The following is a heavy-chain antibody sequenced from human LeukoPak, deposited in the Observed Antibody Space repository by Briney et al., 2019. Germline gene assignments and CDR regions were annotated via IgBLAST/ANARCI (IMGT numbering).Heavy chain of an antibody. Sequence: GGSLRLSCAASGFTFSSYAMSWVRQAPGKGLEWVSAISGSGGSTYYADSVKGRFTVSRDNAKDSLYLQMNSLRAEDTAVYYCARALTTLTYEGYWGQGTLVTVSS. D-gene: IGHD1-1*01. V-gene: IGHV3-23*01. J-gene: IGHJ4*02. CDR3: ARALTTLTYEGY. CDR2: ISGSGGST. CDR1: GFTFSSYA.